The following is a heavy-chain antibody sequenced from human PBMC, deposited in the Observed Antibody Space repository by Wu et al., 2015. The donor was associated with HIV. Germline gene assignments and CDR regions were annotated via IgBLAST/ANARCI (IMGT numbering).Heavy chain of an antibody. V-gene: IGHV1-69-2*01. J-gene: IGHJ4*02. D-gene: IGHD3-16*01. CDR2: VDPENGQT. Sequence: VQLVQSGADVKKPGTTVKVSCSVSGFTFIDYYISWVRQAPGKGLEWMGFVDPENGQTMLAAKFQDRVTITADTSKDTAYMDLRSLTPEDTAIYYCATSLEVSGFDFWGQGTLVTVSS. CDR3: ATSLEVSGFDF. CDR1: GFTFIDYY.